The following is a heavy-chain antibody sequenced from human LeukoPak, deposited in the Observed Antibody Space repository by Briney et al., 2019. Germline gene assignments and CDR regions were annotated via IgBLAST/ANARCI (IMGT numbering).Heavy chain of an antibody. J-gene: IGHJ6*02. CDR2: INHSGST. D-gene: IGHD3-10*01. CDR1: GGSFSGYY. Sequence: SETLSLTCAVYGGSFSGYYWSWIRQPPGKGLEWIGEINHSGSTNYNPSLKSRVTISVDTSKNQFSLKLSSVTAADTAVYYCARGSHHGSGSYRYYYYYGMDVWGQGTTVTVSS. CDR3: ARGSHHGSGSYRYYYYYGMDV. V-gene: IGHV4-34*01.